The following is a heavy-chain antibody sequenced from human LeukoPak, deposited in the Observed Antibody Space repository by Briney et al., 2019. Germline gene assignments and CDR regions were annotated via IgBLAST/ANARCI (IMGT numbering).Heavy chain of an antibody. J-gene: IGHJ4*02. CDR2: ISYDGSNE. V-gene: IGHV3-30*18. D-gene: IGHD3-10*01. CDR3: AKGYYYGSGSFDY. CDR1: GFTFSSYW. Sequence: GGSLRLSCAASGFTFSSYWMHWVRQAPGKGLEWVAVISYDGSNEYYADSVKGRFTISRDNSKNTLYLQMNSLRAEDTAVYYCAKGYYYGSGSFDYWGQGTLVTVSS.